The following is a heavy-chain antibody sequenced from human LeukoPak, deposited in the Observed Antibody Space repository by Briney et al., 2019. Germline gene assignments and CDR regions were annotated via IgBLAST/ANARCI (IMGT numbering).Heavy chain of an antibody. D-gene: IGHD3-10*02. CDR2: ISGSGGST. J-gene: IGHJ5*02. V-gene: IGHV3-23*01. CDR3: AKCSDSAWFDP. Sequence: HTGGSLRLSCAASGFTFSNAWMNWVRQAPGKGLEWVSAISGSGGSTYYADSVKGRFTISRDNSKNTLYLQMNSLRAEDTAVYYCAKCSDSAWFDPWGQGTLVTVSS. CDR1: GFTFSNAW.